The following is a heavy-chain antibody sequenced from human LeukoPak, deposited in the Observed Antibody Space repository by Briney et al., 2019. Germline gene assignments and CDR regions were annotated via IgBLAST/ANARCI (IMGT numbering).Heavy chain of an antibody. V-gene: IGHV1-8*03. CDR2: MNPNSGNT. J-gene: IGHJ4*02. Sequence: ASVKVSCKASGYTFTSYDINWVRQATGQGLEWMGWMNPNSGNTGYAQKFQGRVTITRNTSISTAYMELSSLRSEDTAVYYCARDSRNYYDSSGRYYFDYWGRGTLVTVSS. CDR1: GYTFTSYD. D-gene: IGHD3-22*01. CDR3: ARDSRNYYDSSGRYYFDY.